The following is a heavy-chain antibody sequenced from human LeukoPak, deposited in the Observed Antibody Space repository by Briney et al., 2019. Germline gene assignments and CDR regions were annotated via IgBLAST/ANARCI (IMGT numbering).Heavy chain of an antibody. CDR2: IYSGGST. V-gene: IGHV3-53*01. CDR1: GFTVSSNY. D-gene: IGHD4-17*01. CDR3: ARDPDYDDPGY. Sequence: GGSLRLSCAASGFTVSSNYMSWVRQAPGKGLEWVSVIYSGGSTYYADSVKGRFTISRDNSKNTLYLQMNSLRAEDTAVYYCARDPDYDDPGYWGQGTLVTVSS. J-gene: IGHJ4*02.